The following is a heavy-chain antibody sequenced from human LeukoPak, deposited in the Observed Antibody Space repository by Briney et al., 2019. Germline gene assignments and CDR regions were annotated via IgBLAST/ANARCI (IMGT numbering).Heavy chain of an antibody. V-gene: IGHV4-59*08. CDR3: ARHSSGWYIMDV. D-gene: IGHD6-19*01. CDR1: GGSISSYH. J-gene: IGHJ6*03. CDR2: IYYSGST. Sequence: PSETLSLTCTVSGGSISSYHWSWIRQPPGKGLEWIGYIYYSGSTNYNPSLKSRVTISVDTSKNQFSLKLSSVTAADTAVYYCARHSSGWYIMDVWGKGTTVTVSS.